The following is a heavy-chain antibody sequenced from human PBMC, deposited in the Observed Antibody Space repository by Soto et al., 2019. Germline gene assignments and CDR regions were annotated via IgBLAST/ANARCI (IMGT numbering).Heavy chain of an antibody. D-gene: IGHD6-13*01. Sequence: SVKVSCKASGGTFSSYTIAWVRQAPGQGLEWMGEIIPLFGTTNYVEKFQGRLTITADASTSTAYMELSSLRSEDTAMYYCARDSIAAAGTDYCGQGPLVTVSS. J-gene: IGHJ4*02. V-gene: IGHV1-69*13. CDR3: ARDSIAAAGTDY. CDR2: IIPLFGTT. CDR1: GGTFSSYT.